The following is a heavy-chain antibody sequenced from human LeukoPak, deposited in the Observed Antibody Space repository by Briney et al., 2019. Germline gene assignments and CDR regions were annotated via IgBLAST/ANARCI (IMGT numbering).Heavy chain of an antibody. CDR2: ISTSSTTI. CDR1: GFTFTTYS. J-gene: IGHJ4*02. Sequence: GGSLRLSCAASGFTFTTYSLNWVRQAPGKGLEWVSYISTSSTTIYYADSVKGRFTISRDNAETSLYLHMNSLRAEGTAVYYCARASYYYDSSLDYWGQGALVTVSS. CDR3: ARASYYYDSSLDY. D-gene: IGHD3-22*01. V-gene: IGHV3-48*04.